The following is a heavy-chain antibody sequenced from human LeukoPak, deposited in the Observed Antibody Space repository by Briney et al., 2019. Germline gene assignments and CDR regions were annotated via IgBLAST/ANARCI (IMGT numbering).Heavy chain of an antibody. D-gene: IGHD4-17*01. CDR3: ARDGAGSVTHGGNWFDP. Sequence: GASVKVSCKASGYTFTTYAMSWVRQAPGQGLEWMGWINTNTGNPTYAQGFTGRFVFSLDTSVSTAYLQISSLKAEDTAVYYCARDGAGSVTHGGNWFDPWGQGTLVTVSS. V-gene: IGHV7-4-1*02. J-gene: IGHJ5*02. CDR2: INTNTGNP. CDR1: GYTFTTYA.